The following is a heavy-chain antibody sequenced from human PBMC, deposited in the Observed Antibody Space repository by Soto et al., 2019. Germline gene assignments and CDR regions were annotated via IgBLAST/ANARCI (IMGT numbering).Heavy chain of an antibody. CDR3: ATSGGDDAFDI. V-gene: IGHV1-69*02. J-gene: IGHJ3*02. Sequence: QVQLVQSGAEVKKPGSSVKVSCKASGGTFSSYTISWVRQAPGQGLEWMGRIIPILGIANYAQKFQGRVTITADKSTSTAEIELSSLRSEDTAVYYCATSGGDDAFDIWGQGTMVTVSS. D-gene: IGHD3-16*01. CDR1: GGTFSSYT. CDR2: IIPILGIA.